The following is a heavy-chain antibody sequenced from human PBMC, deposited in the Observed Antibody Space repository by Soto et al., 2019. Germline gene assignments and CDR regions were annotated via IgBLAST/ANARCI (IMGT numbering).Heavy chain of an antibody. V-gene: IGHV1-69*01. CDR3: ARRSGGSYNKYYYDGMDV. Sequence: QVQLVQSGAEVKKPGSSVKVSCKASGGTFSSYAISWVRQAPGQGLEWMGGIIPIFGPANYAQKFQGRVTITAEEHSSTASMEVSSLRTEDKAVDYWARRSGGSYNKYYYDGMDVWGQGTTVTVSS. CDR1: GGTFSSYA. D-gene: IGHD1-1*01. J-gene: IGHJ6*02. CDR2: IIPIFGPA.